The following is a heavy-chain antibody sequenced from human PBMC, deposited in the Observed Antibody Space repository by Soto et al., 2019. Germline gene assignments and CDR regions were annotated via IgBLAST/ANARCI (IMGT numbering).Heavy chain of an antibody. CDR2: IVPGDSDT. D-gene: IGHD3-16*01. J-gene: IGHJ4*02. Sequence: GESLKISCKAIGYTFTNYWIGWVRQTPGKGLEWMGIIVPGDSDTRYNPSFEGQVTVSADESISTAYLQWNTLKASDTAMYYCVRPNFGALTHFDFWGQGTLVTVSS. CDR3: VRPNFGALTHFDF. CDR1: GYTFTNYW. V-gene: IGHV5-51*01.